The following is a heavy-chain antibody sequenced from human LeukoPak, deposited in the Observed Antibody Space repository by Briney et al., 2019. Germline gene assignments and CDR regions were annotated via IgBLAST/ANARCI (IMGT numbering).Heavy chain of an antibody. V-gene: IGHV5-51*01. CDR3: ARQRRSSGWPNDY. J-gene: IGHJ4*02. D-gene: IGHD6-19*01. CDR1: GYSFTSYW. CDR2: IYPDDSDT. Sequence: GESRKISCNGSGYSFTSYWIAWVRQMPGKGLEWMGIIYPDDSDTRYSPSFQGQVTITADKSISTAYLQWSSLKASDNAMYYCARQRRSSGWPNDYWGQGTLVTVSS.